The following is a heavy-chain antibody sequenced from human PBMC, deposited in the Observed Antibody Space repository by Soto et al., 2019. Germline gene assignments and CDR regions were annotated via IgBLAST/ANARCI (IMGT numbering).Heavy chain of an antibody. J-gene: IGHJ3*02. CDR2: ISGSGGRT. D-gene: IGHD3-16*01. CDR1: GFPFSSYA. V-gene: IGHV3-23*01. CDR3: SKGGYYSLCDI. Sequence: EMQLLESGGGLVQPGGSLRLSCVASGFPFSSYAMSWVRQTPGKGLEWVSGISGSGGRTYYAVSVKGRFTISRDNSNNTLSLQMHILRVEDTAVYFCSKGGYYSLCDIWGQGTVVTVSA.